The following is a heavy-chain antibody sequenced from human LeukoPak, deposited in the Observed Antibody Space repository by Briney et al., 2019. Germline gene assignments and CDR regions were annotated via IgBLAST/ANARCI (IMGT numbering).Heavy chain of an antibody. CDR2: ISGSGGST. V-gene: IGHV3-23*01. J-gene: IGHJ4*02. Sequence: QTGGSLRLSCAASGFTFSSYAMSWVRQAPGKGLEWVSAISGSGGSTYYADSVKGRFTISRDSSKNTLYLQMNSLRVEDTAVYYCAKIGYYYDSSGYYYFDYWGQGTLVTVSS. D-gene: IGHD3-22*01. CDR1: GFTFSSYA. CDR3: AKIGYYYDSSGYYYFDY.